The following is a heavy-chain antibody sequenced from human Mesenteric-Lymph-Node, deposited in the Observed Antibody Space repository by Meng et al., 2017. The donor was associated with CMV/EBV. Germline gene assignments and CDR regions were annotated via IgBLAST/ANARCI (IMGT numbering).Heavy chain of an antibody. CDR1: GFTFSGSA. J-gene: IGHJ6*02. CDR3: TREGTAAGRYPMDV. D-gene: IGHD6-13*01. V-gene: IGHV3-73*01. CDR2: IRSKGNAYAT. Sequence: GESLKISCAASGFTFSGSAMHWVRQASGKGLEWVGRIRSKGNAYATAYAASVRGRFTISRDDLKNTAYLQMDSLKTEDTAVYYCTREGTAAGRYPMDVWGQGTTVTVSS.